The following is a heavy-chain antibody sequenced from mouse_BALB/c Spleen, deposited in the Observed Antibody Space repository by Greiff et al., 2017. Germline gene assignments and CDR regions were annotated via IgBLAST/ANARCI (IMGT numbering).Heavy chain of an antibody. CDR2: ISYSGST. D-gene: IGHD1-1*01. Sequence: EVHLVESGPGLVKPSQSLSLTCTVTGYSITSDYAWNWLRQFPGNKLEWMGYISYSGSTSYNPSLKSRISITRDTSKNQFFLQLNSVTTEDTATYYCARRDYGSRGWYFDVWGAGTTVTVSS. CDR3: ARRDYGSRGWYFDV. J-gene: IGHJ1*01. CDR1: GYSITSDYA. V-gene: IGHV3-2*02.